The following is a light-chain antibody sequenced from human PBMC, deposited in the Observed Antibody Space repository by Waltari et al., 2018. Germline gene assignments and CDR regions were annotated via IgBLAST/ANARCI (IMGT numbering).Light chain of an antibody. Sequence: DIQMTQSPSSLSASVGDRVTITCQASQDISNYLNWYQQKPGKAPKLLIYDASNLETGVPSRFSGSGSGTDFTFTISSLQPEDIATYYCQQWGTFGQGTLLEIK. CDR1: QDISNY. CDR3: QQWGT. V-gene: IGKV1-33*01. CDR2: DAS. J-gene: IGKJ5*01.